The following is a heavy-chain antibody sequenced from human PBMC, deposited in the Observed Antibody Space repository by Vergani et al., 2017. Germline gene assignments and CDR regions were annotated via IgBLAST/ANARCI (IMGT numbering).Heavy chain of an antibody. J-gene: IGHJ4*02. D-gene: IGHD2-15*01. CDR1: GFTFSSYG. Sequence: QVQLVESGRGVVQPGRSLRLSCAASGFTFSSYGMHWVRQAPGKGLEWVAVIWYDGSNKYYADSVKGRFTISRDNSKNTLYLQMNSLRAEDTAVYYCARDDCSGGSCAWGYYWGQGTLVTVSS. V-gene: IGHV3-33*08. CDR3: ARDDCSGGSCAWGYY. CDR2: IWYDGSNK.